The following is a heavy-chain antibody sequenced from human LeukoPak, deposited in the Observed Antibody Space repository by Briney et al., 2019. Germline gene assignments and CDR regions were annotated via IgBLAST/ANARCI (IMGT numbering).Heavy chain of an antibody. CDR3: ASRSINWYRENNWFDP. Sequence: SETLSLTCTVYGASFSGYYWTWVRQPPGKGLEWIGEINHSGSTKYNPSLKSRVTISVDTSKNQFSLKLSSVTAADTAVYYCASRSINWYRENNWFDPWGQGTLVTVSS. J-gene: IGHJ5*02. CDR2: INHSGST. D-gene: IGHD1-26*01. V-gene: IGHV4-34*01. CDR1: GASFSGYY.